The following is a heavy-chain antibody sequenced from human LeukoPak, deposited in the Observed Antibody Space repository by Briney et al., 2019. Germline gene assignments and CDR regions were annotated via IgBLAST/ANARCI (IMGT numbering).Heavy chain of an antibody. D-gene: IGHD5-24*01. CDR1: GFTLSDYY. CDR2: ISDSGSTI. V-gene: IGHV3-11*01. CDR3: ASSQLSRDGYNPIDY. J-gene: IGHJ4*02. Sequence: GGSLRLSCAASGFTLSDYYMSWIRQAPGKGLEWISYISDSGSTIYYANSVKGRFTISRDNAKNSLYLQMSSLRAEDTAVYYCASSQLSRDGYNPIDYWGQGTLVTVSS.